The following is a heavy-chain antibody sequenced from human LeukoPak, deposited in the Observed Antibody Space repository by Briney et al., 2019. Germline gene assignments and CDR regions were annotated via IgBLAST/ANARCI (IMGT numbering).Heavy chain of an antibody. J-gene: IGHJ5*02. CDR1: GGSISSYY. Sequence: PSETLSLTCTVSGGSISSYYWSWTRQPPGKGLEWIGYIYYSGSTNYNPSLKSRVTISVDTSKNQFSLKLSSVTAADTAVYYCARRGTAADWFDPWGQGTLVTVSS. V-gene: IGHV4-59*08. CDR2: IYYSGST. D-gene: IGHD3-16*01. CDR3: ARRGTAADWFDP.